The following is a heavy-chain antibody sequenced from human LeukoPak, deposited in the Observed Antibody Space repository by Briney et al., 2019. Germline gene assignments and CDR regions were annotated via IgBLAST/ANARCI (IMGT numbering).Heavy chain of an antibody. D-gene: IGHD2-2*01. V-gene: IGHV3-74*01. Sequence: GGSLRLSCAASGFTFSNYWIHWVRQAPGKGLVWVSRINSDGSSTSYADSVKGRFTISRDNARNTLYLQMNSLRAEDTAVYYCARDGYCSSTSCYYFDYWGQGTLVTVSS. CDR2: INSDGSST. CDR3: ARDGYCSSTSCYYFDY. J-gene: IGHJ4*02. CDR1: GFTFSNYW.